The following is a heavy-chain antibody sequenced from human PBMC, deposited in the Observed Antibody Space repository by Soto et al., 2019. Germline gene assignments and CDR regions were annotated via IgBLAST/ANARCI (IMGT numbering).Heavy chain of an antibody. D-gene: IGHD3-16*02. Sequence: SETLSLTCAVYGGSFSGYYWSWIRQPPGRGRAWSGEINHSGSTNYNPSLKSRVTISVDTSKNQFSLKLSSVTAADTAVYYCARAYDYVWGSYRRNWFDPWGQGTLVTVSS. V-gene: IGHV4-34*01. CDR1: GGSFSGYY. J-gene: IGHJ5*02. CDR3: ARAYDYVWGSYRRNWFDP. CDR2: INHSGST.